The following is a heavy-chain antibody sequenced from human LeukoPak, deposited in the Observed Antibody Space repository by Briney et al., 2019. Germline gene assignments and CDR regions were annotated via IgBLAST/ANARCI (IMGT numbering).Heavy chain of an antibody. D-gene: IGHD2-15*01. CDR3: ASPQEYCSGGSCYSYDY. CDR1: GYTFTGYY. Sequence: ASVKVSCKASGYTFTGYYIHWVRQAPGQGLEWMGWINPNSGGTNSAQKFKGRVTMTQDTSITTVYMELSRLRSDDTAVYYCASPQEYCSGGSCYSYDYWGQGTLVTVSS. V-gene: IGHV1-2*02. J-gene: IGHJ4*02. CDR2: INPNSGGT.